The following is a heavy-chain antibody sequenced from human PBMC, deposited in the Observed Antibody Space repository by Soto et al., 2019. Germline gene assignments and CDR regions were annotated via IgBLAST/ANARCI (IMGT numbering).Heavy chain of an antibody. D-gene: IGHD3-3*01. J-gene: IGHJ3*02. CDR3: AKSAKYYDFWSGSGALDI. CDR1: GFTFSSYA. Sequence: EVQLLESGGGLVQPGGSLRLSCAASGFTFSSYAMSWVRQAPGKGLEWVSAISGSGGSTYYADSVKGRFTISRDNSKNTLYLQMNSLRAEDTAVYYCAKSAKYYDFWSGSGALDIWGQGTMVTVSS. V-gene: IGHV3-23*01. CDR2: ISGSGGST.